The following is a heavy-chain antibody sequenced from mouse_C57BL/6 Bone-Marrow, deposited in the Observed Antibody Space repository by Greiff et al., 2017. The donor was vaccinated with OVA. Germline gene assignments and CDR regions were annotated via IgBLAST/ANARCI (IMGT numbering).Heavy chain of an antibody. V-gene: IGHV2-6*01. CDR2: IWGVGST. J-gene: IGHJ2*01. Sequence: VQRVESGPGLVAPSQSLSITCTVSGFSLTSYGVDWVRQSPGKGLEWLGVIWGVGSTNYNSALKSRLSISKDNSKSQVFLKMNSLQTDDTAMYYCASVTGRVPFDYWGQGTTLTVSS. CDR3: ASVTGRVPFDY. CDR1: GFSLTSYG. D-gene: IGHD4-1*01.